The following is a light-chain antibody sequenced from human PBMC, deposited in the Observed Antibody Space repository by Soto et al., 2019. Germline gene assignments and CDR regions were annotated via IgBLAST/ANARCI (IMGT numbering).Light chain of an antibody. J-gene: IGKJ5*01. CDR2: GAS. CDR3: QQYGYSPIT. CDR1: QSVSSN. Sequence: EIVITHSAATLSLSAGERATLSCRASQSVSSNLAWYQQKPGQAPRLLIYGASTRATGIPARFSGSGSGTDFTLTIDGLEPEDFVVYYCQQYGYSPITFGQGTRLEIK. V-gene: IGKV3-15*01.